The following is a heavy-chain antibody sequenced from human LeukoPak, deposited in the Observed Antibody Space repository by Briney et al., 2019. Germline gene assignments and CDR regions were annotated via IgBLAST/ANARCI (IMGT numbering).Heavy chain of an antibody. CDR3: ASGQTLVRD. Sequence: PGGSLRLSCAASGFTFSTYGMSWVRQAPGKGLEWVSSISGSGESTNYADSVKGRFTISRDNSKNTLYLQMNSLRVEDTAVYYCASGQTLVRDWGQGTLVTVSS. CDR1: GFTFSTYG. J-gene: IGHJ4*02. V-gene: IGHV3-23*01. D-gene: IGHD3-10*01. CDR2: ISGSGEST.